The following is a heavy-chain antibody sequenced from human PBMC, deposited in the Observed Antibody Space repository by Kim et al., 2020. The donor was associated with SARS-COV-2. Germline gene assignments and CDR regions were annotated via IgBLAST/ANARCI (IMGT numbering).Heavy chain of an antibody. D-gene: IGHD3-10*01. V-gene: IGHV1-69*04. Sequence: AQKFQGRVTITADKSTSTAYMELSSLRSEDTAVYYCARVLSGSYYKFPDYWGQGTLVTVSS. CDR3: ARVLSGSYYKFPDY. J-gene: IGHJ4*02.